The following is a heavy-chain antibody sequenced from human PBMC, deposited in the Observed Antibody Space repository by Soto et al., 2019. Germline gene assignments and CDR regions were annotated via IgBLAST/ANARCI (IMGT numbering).Heavy chain of an antibody. J-gene: IGHJ4*02. CDR3: ARVDGFWSGYSH. D-gene: IGHD3-3*01. Sequence: QVQLVQSGAEVKKPGSSVKVSCKASGGTFSSYAISWVRQAPGQGLEWMGGIIPIFGTANYAQKFQGRVKIYGGETKEKGYMELSSLRSEDTAVYYCARVDGFWSGYSHWGQGTLVTVSS. CDR2: IIPIFGTA. V-gene: IGHV1-69*01. CDR1: GGTFSSYA.